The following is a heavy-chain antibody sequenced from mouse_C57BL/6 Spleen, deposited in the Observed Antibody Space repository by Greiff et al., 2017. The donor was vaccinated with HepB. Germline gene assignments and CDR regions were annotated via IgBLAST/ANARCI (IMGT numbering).Heavy chain of an antibody. V-gene: IGHV1-53*01. J-gene: IGHJ4*01. CDR1: GYTFTSYW. CDR3: ARLDGYDGYYALDY. D-gene: IGHD2-2*01. Sequence: VQLQQPGTELVKPGASVKLSCKASGYTFTSYWMHWVKQRPGQGLEWIGNINPSNGGTNYNEKFKGKATLTVDKSSSTAYMQLSSLTSEDSAVYFCARLDGYDGYYALDYWDQGTSVTVSS. CDR2: INPSNGGT.